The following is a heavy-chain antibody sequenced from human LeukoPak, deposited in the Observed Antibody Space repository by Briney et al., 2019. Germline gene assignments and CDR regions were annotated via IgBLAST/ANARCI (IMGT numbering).Heavy chain of an antibody. CDR1: GGSFSGYY. D-gene: IGHD5-12*01. CDR3: AKKVWWLPLFEGWFDP. J-gene: IGHJ5*02. Sequence: SETLSLTCAVYGGSFSGYYWSWIRQPPGKGLEWIGEINHSGSTNYNPSLKSRVTISVDTSKNQFSLKLSSVTAADTAVYYCAKKVWWLPLFEGWFDPWGQGTLVTVSS. CDR2: INHSGST. V-gene: IGHV4-34*01.